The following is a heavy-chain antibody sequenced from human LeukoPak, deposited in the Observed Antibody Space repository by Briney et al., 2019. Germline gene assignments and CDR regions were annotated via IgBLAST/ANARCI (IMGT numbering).Heavy chain of an antibody. CDR3: ARGFVDTAMGNYYYYGMDV. Sequence: SVKVSCKASGGTFSSYAISWVRQAPGQGLEWMGRIIPILGIANYAQKFQGRVTITADKSTSTAYMELSSLRSEDTAVYYCARGFVDTAMGNYYYYGMDVWGQGTTVTVSS. CDR1: GGTFSSYA. V-gene: IGHV1-69*04. CDR2: IIPILGIA. J-gene: IGHJ6*02. D-gene: IGHD5-18*01.